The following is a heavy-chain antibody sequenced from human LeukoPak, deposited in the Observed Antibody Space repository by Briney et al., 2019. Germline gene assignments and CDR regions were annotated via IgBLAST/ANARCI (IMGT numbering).Heavy chain of an antibody. Sequence: PGGSLRLSCAASGFTFSSYAMSWVRQAPGKGLEWVSAISGSGGSTYYADSVKGRFTISRDNSKNTLYLQMNSLRAEDTAVYYCAKPVGATQALRADYFDYWGQGTLVTVSS. CDR3: AKPVGATQALRADYFDY. CDR1: GFTFSSYA. J-gene: IGHJ4*02. V-gene: IGHV3-23*01. CDR2: ISGSGGST. D-gene: IGHD1-26*01.